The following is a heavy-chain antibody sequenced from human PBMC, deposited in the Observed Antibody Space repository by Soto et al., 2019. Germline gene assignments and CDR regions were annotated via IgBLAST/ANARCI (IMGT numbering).Heavy chain of an antibody. D-gene: IGHD3-22*01. CDR2: ISGSGGST. J-gene: IGHJ1*01. V-gene: IGHV3-23*01. CDR3: AKTSYYDSSGYYYHLGGEYFQH. CDR1: GFTFSSYA. Sequence: GGSLRLSCAASGFTFSSYAMSWVRQAPGKGLEWVSAISGSGGSTYYADSVKGRFTISRDNSKNTLYLQMNSLRAEDTAVYYCAKTSYYDSSGYYYHLGGEYFQHWGQGTLGTVSS.